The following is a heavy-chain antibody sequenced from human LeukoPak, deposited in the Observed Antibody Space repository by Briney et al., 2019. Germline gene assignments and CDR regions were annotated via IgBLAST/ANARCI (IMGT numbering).Heavy chain of an antibody. Sequence: GGSLRLSCAASGFTFSSYDMHWVRQAPGEGLEWVSAFHTDGGTFYLDSVRGRFTVSREDATNPLYLQLDTLRAGDTAVYYCARGSGPGVTTIDSWGQGTLVLVSS. CDR3: ARGSGPGVTTIDS. D-gene: IGHD4-17*01. CDR2: FHTDGGT. J-gene: IGHJ4*02. V-gene: IGHV3-13*01. CDR1: GFTFSSYD.